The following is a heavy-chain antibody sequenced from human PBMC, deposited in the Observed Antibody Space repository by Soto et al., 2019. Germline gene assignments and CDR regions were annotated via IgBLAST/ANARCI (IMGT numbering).Heavy chain of an antibody. V-gene: IGHV5-51*01. Sequence: GESLKLSCKGSGYSFTSYWIGWVRQMPGKGLEWMGIIYPGDSDTRYSPSFQGQVTISADKSISTAYLQWSSLKASDTAMYYCASSAMVRGVIAFDYGGQGTLGTVSS. CDR2: IYPGDSDT. CDR3: ASSAMVRGVIAFDY. D-gene: IGHD3-10*01. CDR1: GYSFTSYW. J-gene: IGHJ4*02.